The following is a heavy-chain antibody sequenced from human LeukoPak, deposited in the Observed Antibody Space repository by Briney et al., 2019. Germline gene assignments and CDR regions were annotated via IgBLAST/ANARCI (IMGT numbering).Heavy chain of an antibody. CDR3: ARVGYTDTWYSSPPFDY. D-gene: IGHD2-15*01. CDR2: IYSGGST. Sequence: GGSLRLSCTVSGFTVSSNYMSWVRQPPGQGLEWVSIIYSGGSTYCADSVKGRFTISRDNSKNTLYLQMNSLRAEDTAVYYCARVGYTDTWYSSPPFDYWGQGTLVTVSS. V-gene: IGHV3-66*01. CDR1: GFTVSSNY. J-gene: IGHJ4*02.